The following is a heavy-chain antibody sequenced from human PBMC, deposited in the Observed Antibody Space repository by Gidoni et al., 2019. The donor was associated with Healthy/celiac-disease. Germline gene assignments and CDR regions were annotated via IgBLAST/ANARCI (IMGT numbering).Heavy chain of an antibody. CDR1: GCSISSSNW. CDR2: IYHSGST. Sequence: QVQLQESGPGLVKPSGSLSLTCAVSGCSISSSNWWSWVRQPPGKGLEWIGEIYHSGSTNYNPSLKSRVTISVDKSKNQFSLKLSSVTAADTAVYYCARAGPYDFWVGYYYYMDVWGKGTTVTVSS. J-gene: IGHJ6*03. V-gene: IGHV4-4*02. D-gene: IGHD3-3*01. CDR3: ARAGPYDFWVGYYYYMDV.